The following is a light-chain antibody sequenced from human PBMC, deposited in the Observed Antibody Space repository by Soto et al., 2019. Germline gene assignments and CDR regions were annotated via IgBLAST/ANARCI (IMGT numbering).Light chain of an antibody. V-gene: IGKV3-11*01. CDR3: QQRSNWPPAIT. Sequence: IVFTHSPANLSSFPGYRRTISFSASQYINTRLAWYQHRPGQAPRLLIYQTSIRAAGIPARFSASGSGTDFTLTISDVQPEDFALYYCQQRSNWPPAITFGQGTRLETK. CDR2: QTS. J-gene: IGKJ5*01. CDR1: QYINTR.